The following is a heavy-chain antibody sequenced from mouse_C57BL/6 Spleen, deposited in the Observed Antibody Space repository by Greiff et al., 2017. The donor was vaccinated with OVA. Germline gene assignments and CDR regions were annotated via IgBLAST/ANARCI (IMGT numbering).Heavy chain of an antibody. V-gene: IGHV1-54*01. CDR3: ARGNFDY. CDR2: INPGSGGT. Sequence: QVQLKQSGAELVRPGTSVKVSCKASGYAFTNYLIEWVKQRPGQGLEWIGVINPGSGGTNYNEKLTGKATLTADKSSSTAYMQLSSLTSEYSAVYFCARGNFDYWGQGTTLTVSS. CDR1: GYAFTNYL. J-gene: IGHJ2*01.